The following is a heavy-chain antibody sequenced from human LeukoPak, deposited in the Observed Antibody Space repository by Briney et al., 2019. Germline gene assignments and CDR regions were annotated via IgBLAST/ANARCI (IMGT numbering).Heavy chain of an antibody. CDR1: GGTFSSYA. J-gene: IGHJ3*02. CDR3: AGDSDGLQGAFDI. CDR2: IIPIFGTA. D-gene: IGHD4-11*01. Sequence: SVKVSCKASGGTFSSYAISWVRQAPGQGLEWMGEIIPIFGTANYAQKFQGRVTITTDESTSTAYMELSSLRSEDTAVYYCAGDSDGLQGAFDIWGQGTIVTVSS. V-gene: IGHV1-69*05.